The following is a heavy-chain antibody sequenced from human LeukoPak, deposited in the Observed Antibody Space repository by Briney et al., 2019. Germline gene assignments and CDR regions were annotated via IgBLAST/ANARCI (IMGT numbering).Heavy chain of an antibody. CDR2: IHDGGTT. CDR1: GGSIFTYY. CDR3: ARVGDWNDLVY. D-gene: IGHD1-1*01. J-gene: IGHJ4*02. Sequence: SETLSLTCTVSGGSIFTYYRSWIRQPPGKGLEWIGYIHDGGTTNYNPSLKSRVTISIDTSKNQFSLKLSSVTAADTAVYYCARVGDWNDLVYWGQGTLVTVSS. V-gene: IGHV4-59*12.